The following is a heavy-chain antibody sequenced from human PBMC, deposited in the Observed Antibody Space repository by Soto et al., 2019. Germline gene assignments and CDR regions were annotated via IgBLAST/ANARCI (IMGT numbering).Heavy chain of an antibody. CDR1: GFTFSDSY. CDR3: ARVSWREKYGMDV. CDR2: ITFSGNTV. J-gene: IGHJ6*02. Sequence: SLQLSCAASGFTFSDSYMSWIRQAPGKGLEWISYITFSGNTVYYADSLKGRFTISRDNAKNSLYLQMNRLRAEDTAVYYCARVSWREKYGMDVWGQGTTVTVSS. V-gene: IGHV3-11*01.